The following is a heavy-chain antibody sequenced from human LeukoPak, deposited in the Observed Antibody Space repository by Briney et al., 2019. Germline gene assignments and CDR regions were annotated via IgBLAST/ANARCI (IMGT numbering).Heavy chain of an antibody. V-gene: IGHV3-21*01. J-gene: IGHJ3*02. D-gene: IGHD4-17*01. Sequence: GGSLRLSCAAFGFTFSSYSMNWVRQAPGKGLEWVSSISSSSSYIYYADSVKGRFTISRDNAKNSLYLQMNSLRAEDTAVYYCGKDYGDYPDAFDIWGQGTMVTVSS. CDR1: GFTFSSYS. CDR3: GKDYGDYPDAFDI. CDR2: ISSSSSYI.